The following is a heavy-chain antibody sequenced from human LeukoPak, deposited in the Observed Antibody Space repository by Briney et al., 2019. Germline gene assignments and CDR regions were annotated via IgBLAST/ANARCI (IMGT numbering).Heavy chain of an antibody. D-gene: IGHD1-1*01. Sequence: PGGSLRLSCAASGFTFSSYAMSWVRQAPGKGLECISGFSGSGGSTYYADSVKGRFTISRDNSKNTLYLQMNSLRAEDMAVYYCAKDVNWNDLNYYYYYMDVWGKGTTVTISS. CDR3: AKDVNWNDLNYYYYYMDV. CDR2: FSGSGGST. J-gene: IGHJ6*03. CDR1: GFTFSSYA. V-gene: IGHV3-23*01.